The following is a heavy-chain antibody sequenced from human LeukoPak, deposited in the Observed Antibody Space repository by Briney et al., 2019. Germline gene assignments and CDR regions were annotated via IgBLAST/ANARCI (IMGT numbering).Heavy chain of an antibody. CDR1: GFTFSSYA. CDR3: AKHRENYGDSCPDDY. D-gene: IGHD4-17*01. J-gene: IGHJ4*02. CDR2: ISGSGSGT. V-gene: IGHV3-23*01. Sequence: GGSLRLSCAVSGFTFSSYAMSWVRQAPGKGLEWVSVISGSGSGTYYAGSVKGRFTFSRDNSKNTLYLQMNSLRAEDTAVYYCAKHRENYGDSCPDDYWGQGTLVTVSS.